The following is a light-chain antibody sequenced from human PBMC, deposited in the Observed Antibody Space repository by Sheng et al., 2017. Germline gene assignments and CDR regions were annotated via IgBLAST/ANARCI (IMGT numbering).Light chain of an antibody. CDR3: ATRDDSLNAV. J-gene: IGLJ3*02. CDR2: TI. CDR1: SSNIGYNY. V-gene: IGLV1-51*01. Sequence: QSVLTQPPSISAAPGQKVTISCSGRSSNIGYNYVSWYQKYPGTAPKPTSFCTILVRPSGIPDRFSGSKSGSSATLAITGLEAGDEAYYYCATRDDSLNAVFGGGTEGDRP.